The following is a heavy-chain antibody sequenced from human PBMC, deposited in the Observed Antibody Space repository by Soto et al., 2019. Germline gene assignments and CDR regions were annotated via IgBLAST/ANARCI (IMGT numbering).Heavy chain of an antibody. J-gene: IGHJ6*02. CDR3: AREGPAPYYYYGMDV. V-gene: IGHV1-8*01. Sequence: PSVKVSCKASGYTFTSYDIHWVRQATGQGLEWMGWMNLNSGNTGYVQKFQGRVTMTRNTSISTAYMELNSLRSDDTAVYYCAREGPAPYYYYGMDVWGQGSTVTVS. CDR1: GYTFTSYD. CDR2: MNLNSGNT.